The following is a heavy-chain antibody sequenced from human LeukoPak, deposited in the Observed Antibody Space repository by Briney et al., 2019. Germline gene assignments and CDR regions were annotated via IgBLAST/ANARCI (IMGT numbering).Heavy chain of an antibody. CDR2: INWNGGST. CDR3: ARSLRFLEWLFSGFDY. Sequence: SGGSLRLSCAASGFTFSSYWMSWVRQAPGKGLEWVSGINWNGGSTGYADSVKGRFTISRDNAKNSLYLQMNSLRAEDTALYYCARSLRFLEWLFSGFDYWGQGTLVTVSS. D-gene: IGHD3-3*01. J-gene: IGHJ4*02. CDR1: GFTFSSYW. V-gene: IGHV3-20*04.